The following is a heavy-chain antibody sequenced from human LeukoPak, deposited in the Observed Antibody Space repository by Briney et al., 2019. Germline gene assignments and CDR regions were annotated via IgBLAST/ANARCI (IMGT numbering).Heavy chain of an antibody. V-gene: IGHV1-18*01. CDR1: GYTFTSYG. Sequence: ASVKVSCKASGYTFTSYGISWVRQAPGQGLEWMGWISAYNGNTNYAQKLQGRVTMTTDTSTSTAYMELRSLRPDDTAVYYCARGRVVRYFDWFPIAPFDYWGQGTLVTVSS. J-gene: IGHJ4*02. D-gene: IGHD3-9*01. CDR3: ARGRVVRYFDWFPIAPFDY. CDR2: ISAYNGNT.